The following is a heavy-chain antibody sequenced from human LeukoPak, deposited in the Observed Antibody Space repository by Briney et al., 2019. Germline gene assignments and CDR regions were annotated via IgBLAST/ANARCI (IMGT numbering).Heavy chain of an antibody. CDR3: ARGSASSGTDAFDI. Sequence: SETLSLTCTVSGGSISSSSYYWGWIRQPPGTGLEWLGSIYYSGSTYYNPSLKSRVTISVDTSKNQFSLKLSSVTAADTAVYYCARGSASSGTDAFDIWGQGTMVTVSS. J-gene: IGHJ3*02. CDR1: GGSISSSSYY. V-gene: IGHV4-39*07. CDR2: IYYSGST. D-gene: IGHD3-22*01.